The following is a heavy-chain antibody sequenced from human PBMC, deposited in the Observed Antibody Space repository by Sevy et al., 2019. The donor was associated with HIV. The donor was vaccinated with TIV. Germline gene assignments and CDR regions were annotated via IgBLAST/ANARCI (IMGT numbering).Heavy chain of an antibody. CDR1: GYTFTDYY. CDR3: ARYCSSTSCYAPPFDY. Sequence: SVKVSCKASGYTFTDYYMHWVRQAPGQGLEWMGRINPKSGGTNYAQKFQGRVTMTRDTSISTAYMELSRLRSDDTAVYYCARYCSSTSCYAPPFDYWGQGTLVTVSS. V-gene: IGHV1-2*06. J-gene: IGHJ4*02. CDR2: INPKSGGT. D-gene: IGHD2-2*01.